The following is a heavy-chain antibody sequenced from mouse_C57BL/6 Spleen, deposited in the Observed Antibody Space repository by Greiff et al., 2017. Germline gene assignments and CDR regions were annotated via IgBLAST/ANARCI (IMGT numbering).Heavy chain of an antibody. CDR1: GYTFTSYW. J-gene: IGHJ4*01. V-gene: IGHV1-5*01. D-gene: IGHD2-1*01. Sequence: EVKLVESGTVLARPGASVKMSCKTSGYTFTSYWMHWVKQRPGQGLEWIGAIYPGNSDTSYNPKFKGKAKLTAVTSASTAYMELSSLTNEDSAVYYCTREASYYGNSGAMDYWGQGTSVTVSS. CDR2: IYPGNSDT. CDR3: TREASYYGNSGAMDY.